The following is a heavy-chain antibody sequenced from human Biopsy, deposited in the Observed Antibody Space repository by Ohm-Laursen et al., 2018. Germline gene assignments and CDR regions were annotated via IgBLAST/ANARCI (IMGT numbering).Heavy chain of an antibody. J-gene: IGHJ4*02. D-gene: IGHD1-26*01. CDR1: GYTFTSHD. Sequence: ASVKVSCRASGYTFTSHDINWVRQATGQGLEWMGWMSPNTGNTVYAQRFQDRVTMTSDTSTGTAYMELTSLTSDDAAVYFCARWETTLGRSLDSWGQGTLVAVSS. CDR2: MSPNTGNT. CDR3: ARWETTLGRSLDS. V-gene: IGHV1-8*01.